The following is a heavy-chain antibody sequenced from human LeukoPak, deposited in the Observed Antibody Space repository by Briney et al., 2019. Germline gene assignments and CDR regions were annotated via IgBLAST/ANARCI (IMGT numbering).Heavy chain of an antibody. CDR1: GFTFDDYA. CDR2: ISGSGGST. J-gene: IGHJ4*02. CDR3: AKPADLKQWLAAYYFDY. Sequence: PGRSLRLSCAASGFTFDDYAMHWVRHAPGKGLEWVSGISGSGGSTYYADSVKGRFTISRDNSKNTLYLQMNSLRAEDTAVYYCAKPADLKQWLAAYYFDYWGQGTLVTVSS. V-gene: IGHV3-23*01. D-gene: IGHD6-19*01.